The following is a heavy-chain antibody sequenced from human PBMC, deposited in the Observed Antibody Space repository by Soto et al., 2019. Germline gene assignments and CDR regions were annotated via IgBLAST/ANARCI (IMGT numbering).Heavy chain of an antibody. CDR2: IYYSGTT. D-gene: IGHD3-10*01. CDR3: AGQPTAGSYYDLGSYYYYYAMDV. CDR1: GYSISSSNW. Sequence: PSETLSLTCAVSGYSISSSNWWGWIRQPPGKGLEWIGYIYYSGTTYYNPSLKSRVTMSVDTSKNQFSLKLSSVTAADTAVYYCAGQPTAGSYYDLGSYYYYYAMDVWGHGTTVTVSS. J-gene: IGHJ6*02. V-gene: IGHV4-28*01.